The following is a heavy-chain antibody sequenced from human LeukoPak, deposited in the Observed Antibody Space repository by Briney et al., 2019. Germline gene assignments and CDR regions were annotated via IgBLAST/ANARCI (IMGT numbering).Heavy chain of an antibody. J-gene: IGHJ4*02. D-gene: IGHD7-27*01. CDR2: IRYDGSNK. CDR3: AKDRGLTGDLRGFDY. CDR1: GFTFSSYW. Sequence: GGSLRLSCAASGFTFSSYWMHWVRQAPGKGLEWVAFIRYDGSNKYCADSVKGRFTISRDNSKNTLYLQMNSLRAEDTAVYYCAKDRGLTGDLRGFDYWGQGTLVTVSS. V-gene: IGHV3-30*02.